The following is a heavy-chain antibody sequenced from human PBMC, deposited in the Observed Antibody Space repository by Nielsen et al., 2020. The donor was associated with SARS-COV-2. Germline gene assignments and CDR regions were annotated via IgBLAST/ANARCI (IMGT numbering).Heavy chain of an antibody. CDR2: MNPKSGYT. D-gene: IGHD3-22*01. J-gene: IGHJ4*02. V-gene: IGHV1-8*01. CDR3: VISVPYYYDSSGNNFDY. Sequence: ASVKVSCKASGYSFTTYDLNWVRQATGQGLEWMGWMNPKSGYTVYAQKFQGRVNMTEDTSTDTAYMELSSLRSEDTAVYYCVISVPYYYDSSGNNFDYWGQGTLVTVSS. CDR1: GYSFTTYD.